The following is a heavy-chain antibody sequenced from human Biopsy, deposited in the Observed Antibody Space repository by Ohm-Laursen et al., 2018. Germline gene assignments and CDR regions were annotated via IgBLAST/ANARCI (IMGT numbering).Heavy chain of an antibody. D-gene: IGHD6-13*01. V-gene: IGHV3-30*18. J-gene: IGHJ6*01. CDR2: IPFDGSDQ. Sequence: SLRLSRAASRFTFSTYGMHWVRQAPGKGLEWVAVIPFDGSDQRYADSVKGRFTISRDNSKNTLYLQMNSLRAEDTAVFYCVKDRGAAGTDYYYGMDVWGQGTTVTVSS. CDR3: VKDRGAAGTDYYYGMDV. CDR1: RFTFSTYG.